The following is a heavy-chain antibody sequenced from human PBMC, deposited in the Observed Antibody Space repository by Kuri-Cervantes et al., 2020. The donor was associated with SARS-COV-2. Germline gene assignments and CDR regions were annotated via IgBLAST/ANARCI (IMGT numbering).Heavy chain of an antibody. CDR2: ISSSSSTI. D-gene: IGHD6-13*01. Sequence: GESLKISCAASGFTFSSYGMHWVRQAPGKGLEWVSYISSSSSTIYYADSVKGRFTISRDNAKNSLYLQMNSLRAEDTAVYYCAREVAAAGYWGQGTLVTVSS. CDR3: AREVAAAGY. V-gene: IGHV3-48*04. CDR1: GFTFSSYG. J-gene: IGHJ4*02.